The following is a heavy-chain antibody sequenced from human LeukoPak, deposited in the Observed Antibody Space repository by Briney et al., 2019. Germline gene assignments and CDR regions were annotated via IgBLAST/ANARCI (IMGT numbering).Heavy chain of an antibody. CDR2: IKQDGSEK. V-gene: IGHV3-7*01. CDR3: ARDSGGYIPYYFDY. J-gene: IGHJ4*02. Sequence: GGSLRLSCAASGFTFSSYWMSWVRQAPGKGLEWVANIKQDGSEKYYVDSVKGRFTISRDNAKNSLYLQMNSLRAEDTAVYYCARDSGGYIPYYFDYWGQGTLVTVSS. D-gene: IGHD3-22*01. CDR1: GFTFSSYW.